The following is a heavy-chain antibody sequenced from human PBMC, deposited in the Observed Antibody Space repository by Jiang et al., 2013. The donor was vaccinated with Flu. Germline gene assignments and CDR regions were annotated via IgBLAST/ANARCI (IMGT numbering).Heavy chain of an antibody. V-gene: IGHV1-69*04. CDR3: ARPNGYSSGWYDY. Sequence: SGAEVKKPGSSVKVSCKASGGTFSSYTISWVRQAPGQGLEWMGRIIPILGIANYAQKFQGRVTITADKSTSTAYMELSSLRSEDTAVYYCARPNGYSSGWYDYWGQGTLVTVSS. CDR2: IIPILGIA. D-gene: IGHD6-19*01. J-gene: IGHJ4*02. CDR1: GGTFSSYT.